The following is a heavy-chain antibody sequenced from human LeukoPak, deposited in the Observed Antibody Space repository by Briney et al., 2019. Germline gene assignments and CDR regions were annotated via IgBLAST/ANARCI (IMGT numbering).Heavy chain of an antibody. D-gene: IGHD1-1*01. V-gene: IGHV4-59*12. J-gene: IGHJ3*02. CDR1: GGSISSYY. Sequence: SETLSLTCTVSGGSISSYYWSWIRQPPGKGLEWIGYIYYSGSTNYNPSLKSRVTISVDTSKNQFSLKPSSVTAADTAVYYCARDRGTTNAFDIWGQGTMVTVSS. CDR3: ARDRGTTNAFDI. CDR2: IYYSGST.